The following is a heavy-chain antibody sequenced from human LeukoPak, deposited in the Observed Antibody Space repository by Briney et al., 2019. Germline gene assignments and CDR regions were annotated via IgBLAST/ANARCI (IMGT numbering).Heavy chain of an antibody. V-gene: IGHV1-69*13. CDR3: ARGRYFDWFGNYYFDY. Sequence: GASVKVSCKASGGTFSSYAISWVRQAPGQGLEWVGGIIPIFGTANYAQKFQGRVTITADESTSTAYMELSSLRSEDTAVYYCARGRYFDWFGNYYFDYWGQGTLVTVSS. J-gene: IGHJ4*02. CDR1: GGTFSSYA. D-gene: IGHD3-9*01. CDR2: IIPIFGTA.